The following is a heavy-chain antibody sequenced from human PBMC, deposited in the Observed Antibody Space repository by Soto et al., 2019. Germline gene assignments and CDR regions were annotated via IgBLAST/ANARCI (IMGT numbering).Heavy chain of an antibody. D-gene: IGHD1-7*01. CDR3: ARGGGNWNSDNWFDP. J-gene: IGHJ5*02. CDR2: ISAYNGNT. CDR1: GYTFTSYG. Sequence: QVQLVQSGAEVKKPGASVKVSCKASGYTFTSYGISWVRQAPGQGLEWMGWISAYNGNTNYAQKLQGRVTMTTDTATSTDYMELRSLRSDDTGVYYCARGGGNWNSDNWFDPWGQGTLVTVSS. V-gene: IGHV1-18*01.